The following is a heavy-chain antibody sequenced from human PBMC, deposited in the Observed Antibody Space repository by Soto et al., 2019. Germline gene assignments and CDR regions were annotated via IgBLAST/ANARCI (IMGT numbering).Heavy chain of an antibody. D-gene: IGHD6-13*01. CDR2: ISYDGSNK. CDR3: ARTRAAADLDY. CDR1: GFTFSSYA. J-gene: IGHJ4*02. Sequence: GGSLRLSCAASGFTFSSYAMHWVRQAPGKGLEWVAVISYDGSNKYYADSVKGRFTISRDNSKNTLYLQMNSLRAEDTAVYYCARTRAAADLDYWGQGTLVTVSS. V-gene: IGHV3-30-3*01.